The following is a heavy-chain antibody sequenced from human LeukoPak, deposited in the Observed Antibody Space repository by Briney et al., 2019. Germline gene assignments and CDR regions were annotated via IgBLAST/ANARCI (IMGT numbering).Heavy chain of an antibody. Sequence: GASVKVSCKASGYTFTGYYMHWVRQAPGQGLEWMGWINPNSGGTNYAQKFQGRVTMTRDTSISTAYMELSRLRSEDTAVYYCARRRSGYSGYATVGLNPDYMDVWGKGTTVTVSS. V-gene: IGHV1-2*02. D-gene: IGHD5-12*01. J-gene: IGHJ6*03. CDR2: INPNSGGT. CDR3: ARRRSGYSGYATVGLNPDYMDV. CDR1: GYTFTGYY.